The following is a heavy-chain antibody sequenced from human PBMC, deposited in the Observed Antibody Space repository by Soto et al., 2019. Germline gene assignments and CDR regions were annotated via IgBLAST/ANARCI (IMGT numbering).Heavy chain of an antibody. CDR1: GSPFSSYW. CDR2: IKSDGSRT. D-gene: IGHD6-19*01. V-gene: IGHV3-74*01. Sequence: EVQLVESGGGLVQPGGPLSLSCAASGSPFSSYWMPWAPQAPGKGLGWVSRIKSDGSRTSYADSVKGRFTISRDNAKNTLYLQMNSLRAEDTAVYYCAVAVAGPTAIGYWGQGTLVTVSS. J-gene: IGHJ4*02. CDR3: AVAVAGPTAIGY.